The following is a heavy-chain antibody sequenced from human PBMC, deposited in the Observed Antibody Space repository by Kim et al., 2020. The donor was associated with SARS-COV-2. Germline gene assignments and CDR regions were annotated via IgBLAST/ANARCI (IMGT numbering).Heavy chain of an antibody. J-gene: IGHJ3*02. CDR3: ARIISSSGWYLGAFDI. V-gene: IGHV4-59*01. D-gene: IGHD6-19*01. CDR2: IYYSGST. CDR1: GGSISSYY. Sequence: SETLSLTCTVSGGSISSYYWSWIRQPPGKGLEWIGYIYYSGSTNYNPSLKSRVTISVDTSKNQFSLKLSSVTAADTAVYYCARIISSSGWYLGAFDIWGQGTMVTVSP.